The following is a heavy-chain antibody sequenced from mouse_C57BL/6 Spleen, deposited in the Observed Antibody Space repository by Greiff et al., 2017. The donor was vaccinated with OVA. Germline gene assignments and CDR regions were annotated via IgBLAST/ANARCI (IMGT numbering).Heavy chain of an antibody. J-gene: IGHJ1*03. D-gene: IGHD1-1*01. CDR2: IRNKANGYTT. CDR1: GFTFTDYY. Sequence: EVKVEESGGGLVQPGGSLSLSCAASGFTFTDYYMSWVRQPPGKALEWLGFIRNKANGYTTEYSASVKGRFTISRDNSQSILYLQMNALRAEDSATYYCARSPHYGSSYLYWYFDVWGTGTTVTVSS. CDR3: ARSPHYGSSYLYWYFDV. V-gene: IGHV7-3*01.